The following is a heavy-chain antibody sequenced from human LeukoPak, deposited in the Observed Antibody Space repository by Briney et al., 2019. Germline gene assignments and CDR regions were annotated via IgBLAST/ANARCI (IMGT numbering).Heavy chain of an antibody. CDR3: ARGLVTTGRRSFYN. CDR1: DDSFSSPNW. CDR2: IYHTGSN. D-gene: IGHD4-17*01. J-gene: IGHJ4*01. Sequence: SETLHLTCTVSDDSFSSPNWWHAVRQPPGKGLEWIGEIYHTGSNNNNPSLTSRVTISVDKSKNQFSLKLSSVTAADTAVYYCARGLVTTGRRSFYNWG. V-gene: IGHV4-4*02.